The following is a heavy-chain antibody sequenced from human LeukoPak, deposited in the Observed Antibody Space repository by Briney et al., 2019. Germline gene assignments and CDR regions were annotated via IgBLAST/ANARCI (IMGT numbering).Heavy chain of an antibody. D-gene: IGHD3-22*01. Sequence: ASVKVSCKASGYTFPSYGISWVRQTPGQGLEWIGWISDYNGNTNYAQKLQGRVTMTTDTPTSTAYMELRSLRSDDTAVYYCARAGYYYESSGYFLDYWGQGTLVTVSS. V-gene: IGHV1-18*01. J-gene: IGHJ4*02. CDR3: ARAGYYYESSGYFLDY. CDR1: GYTFPSYG. CDR2: ISDYNGNT.